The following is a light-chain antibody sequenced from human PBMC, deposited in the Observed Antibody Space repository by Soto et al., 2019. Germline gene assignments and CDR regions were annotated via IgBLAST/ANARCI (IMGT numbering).Light chain of an antibody. CDR2: AAS. CDR3: QQTYSTPVFT. CDR1: QNINNY. J-gene: IGKJ3*01. V-gene: IGKV1-39*01. Sequence: DIKVTQSPTSLSASEGDRVTITCRASQNINNYLSWYQHRPGKAPKLLIYAASNLQSGVPSRFGGSGSGTDFTLTISGLQPEDFATYYCQQTYSTPVFTFGPGTKVDVK.